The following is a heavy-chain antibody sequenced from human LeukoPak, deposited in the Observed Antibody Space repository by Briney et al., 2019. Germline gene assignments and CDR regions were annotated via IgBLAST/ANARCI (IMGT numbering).Heavy chain of an antibody. Sequence: ASVMVSCKASGYTFTGYYMHWVRQAPGQGLEWMGWISAYNGNTNYAQKLQGRVTMTTDTSTSTAYMELRSLRSDDTAVYYCARDGTMIVPYGMDVWGQGTTVTVSS. CDR2: ISAYNGNT. V-gene: IGHV1-18*04. CDR1: GYTFTGYY. D-gene: IGHD3-22*01. J-gene: IGHJ6*02. CDR3: ARDGTMIVPYGMDV.